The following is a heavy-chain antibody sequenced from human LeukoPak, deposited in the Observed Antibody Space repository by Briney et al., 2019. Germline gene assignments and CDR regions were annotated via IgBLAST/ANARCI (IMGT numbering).Heavy chain of an antibody. V-gene: IGHV4-59*12. CDR2: IYYSGST. Sequence: PSETLSLTCTVSGGSISSYYWSWIRQPPGKGLEWIGYIYYSGSTNYNPSLKSRVTISVDTSKNQFSLKLSSVTAADTAVYYCARDAPHSSGYYYGLFDYWGQGTLVTVSS. CDR1: GGSISSYY. J-gene: IGHJ4*02. CDR3: ARDAPHSSGYYYGLFDY. D-gene: IGHD3-22*01.